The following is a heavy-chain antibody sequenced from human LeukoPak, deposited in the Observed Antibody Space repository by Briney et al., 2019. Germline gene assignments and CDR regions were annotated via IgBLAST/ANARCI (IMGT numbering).Heavy chain of an antibody. V-gene: IGHV1-69*13. D-gene: IGHD5-18*01. J-gene: IGHJ4*02. CDR3: ATSRGSTYGYRALELPPSPVD. CDR2: IIPIFGTA. CDR1: GGTFSSYA. Sequence: SVKVSCKASGGTFSSYAISWVRQAPGQGLEWMGGIIPIFGTANYAQKFQGRVTITADESTSTAYMELSSLRSEDTAVYYCATSRGSTYGYRALELPPSPVDWGQGTLVTVSS.